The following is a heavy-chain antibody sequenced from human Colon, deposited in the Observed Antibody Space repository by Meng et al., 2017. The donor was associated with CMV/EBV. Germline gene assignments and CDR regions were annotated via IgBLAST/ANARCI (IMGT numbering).Heavy chain of an antibody. CDR1: AFTFSSYS. Sequence: GESLKISCAASAFTFSSYSMNWVRQAPGKGLEWVALIYSGGPMHYADSVKGRFTISGDNSQNTVNVQMNSLRGDDTAVYYCARASNSSFDPWGQGTLVTVSS. J-gene: IGHJ5*02. CDR3: ARASNSSFDP. D-gene: IGHD4-11*01. V-gene: IGHV3-66*02. CDR2: IYSGGPM.